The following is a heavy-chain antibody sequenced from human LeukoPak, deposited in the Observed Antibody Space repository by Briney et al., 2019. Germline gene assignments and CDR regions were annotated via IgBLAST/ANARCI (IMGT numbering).Heavy chain of an antibody. CDR3: ARDAYYDLLTGFDP. J-gene: IGHJ5*02. D-gene: IGHD3-9*01. V-gene: IGHV1-18*01. CDR2: ICAYNGNT. CDR1: GYTFTSYG. Sequence: ASVKVSCKASGYTFTSYGISWVRQAPRQGLEWMGWICAYNGNTNYAQTLQGRLTITTDTSTSTAYMELRSLRSDDAAVYYCARDAYYDLLTGFDPWGQGTLVTVSS.